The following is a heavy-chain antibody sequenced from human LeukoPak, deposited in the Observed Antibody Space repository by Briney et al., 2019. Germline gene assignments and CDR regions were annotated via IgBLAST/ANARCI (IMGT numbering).Heavy chain of an antibody. CDR1: GGSISSSSYY. Sequence: SETLSLTCTVSGGSISSSSYYWGWIRQPPGKGLEWIGSIYYSGSTYYNPSLKSRVTISVDTSKNQFSLKLSSVTAADTAVYYCARDRAAAGTQHWGQGTLVTVSS. CDR3: ARDRAAAGTQH. CDR2: IYYSGST. V-gene: IGHV4-39*07. D-gene: IGHD6-13*01. J-gene: IGHJ1*01.